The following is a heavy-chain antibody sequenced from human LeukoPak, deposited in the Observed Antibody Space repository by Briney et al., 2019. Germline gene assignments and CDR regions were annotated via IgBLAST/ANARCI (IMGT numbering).Heavy chain of an antibody. CDR1: GFTFSSYE. CDR2: ISSSGSTI. CDR3: ASGSNYDFWSGYPPGYGMDV. Sequence: GGSLRLSCAASGFTFSSYEMNWVRQAPGKGLEWLSYISSSGSTIYYADSVKGRFTISRDNAKNSLYLQMNSLRAEDTAVYYCASGSNYDFWSGYPPGYGMDVWGQGTTVTVSS. V-gene: IGHV3-48*03. D-gene: IGHD3-3*01. J-gene: IGHJ6*02.